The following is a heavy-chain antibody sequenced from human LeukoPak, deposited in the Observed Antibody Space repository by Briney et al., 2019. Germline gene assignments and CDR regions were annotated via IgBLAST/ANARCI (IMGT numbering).Heavy chain of an antibody. V-gene: IGHV4-61*01. J-gene: IGHJ6*03. CDR2: IYYSGST. CDR3: ARGYYYDSSGYSYYYYMDV. Sequence: SSETLSLTCTVSGGSISSSSYYWSWIRQPPGKGLEWIGYIYYSGSTNYNPSLKSRVTISVDTSKNQFSLKLSSVTAADTAVYYCARGYYYDSSGYSYYYYMDVWGKGTTVTVSS. D-gene: IGHD3-22*01. CDR1: GGSISSSSYY.